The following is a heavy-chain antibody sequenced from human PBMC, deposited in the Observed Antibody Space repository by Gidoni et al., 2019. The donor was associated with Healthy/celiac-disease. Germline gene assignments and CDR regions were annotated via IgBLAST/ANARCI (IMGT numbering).Heavy chain of an antibody. CDR1: GGSISSSSYY. J-gene: IGHJ5*02. CDR3: ARRGWIAAAEPDWFDP. V-gene: IGHV4-39*01. D-gene: IGHD6-13*01. Sequence: QLQLQESGPGLVKPSETLSITCTVTGGSISSSSYYWGWIRQPPGKGLEWIGSSYYSGSTYYNPSLKSLVTISVDTSKNQFSLKLSSVTAADTAVYYCARRGWIAAAEPDWFDPWGQGTLVTVSS. CDR2: SYYSGST.